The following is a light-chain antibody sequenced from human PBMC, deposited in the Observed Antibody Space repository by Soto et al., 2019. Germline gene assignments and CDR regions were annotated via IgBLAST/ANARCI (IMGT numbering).Light chain of an antibody. Sequence: QSVLTQPPSTSGTPGQRGIISCSGSSSNIGINAVNWYQQLPGTAPKLLIYSNNQRPSGVPDRFSGSKSGTSASLAISGLQPEDEADYYCAVWDDSLNGVVFGGGTKVTVL. CDR2: SNN. V-gene: IGLV1-44*01. CDR1: SSNIGINA. J-gene: IGLJ3*02. CDR3: AVWDDSLNGVV.